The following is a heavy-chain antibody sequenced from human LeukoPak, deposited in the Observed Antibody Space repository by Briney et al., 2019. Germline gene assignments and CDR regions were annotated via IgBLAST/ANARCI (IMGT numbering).Heavy chain of an antibody. CDR2: ISSSSSYI. CDR1: GFTFSRYS. Sequence: PGGSLRLSCAASGFTFSRYSMNWVRQAPGKGLEWVSSISSSSSYIYYADSMKGRFTVSRDNARNSVYLQMNSLRVEDTAVYYCVRGRYNYGYIFDYWGQGTLVTVSS. CDR3: VRGRYNYGYIFDY. V-gene: IGHV3-21*01. J-gene: IGHJ4*02. D-gene: IGHD5-18*01.